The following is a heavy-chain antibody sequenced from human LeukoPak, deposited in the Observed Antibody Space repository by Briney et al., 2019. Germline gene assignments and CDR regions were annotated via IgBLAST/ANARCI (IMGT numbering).Heavy chain of an antibody. CDR3: ARDRNYYDSSGYS. Sequence: GGSLRLSCAASGFTFSDYYMSWVRQAPGKGLVWVSRINSDGSSTSYADSVKGRFTISRDNAKNTLYLQMNSLRAEDTAVYYCARDRNYYDSSGYSWGQGTLVTVSS. V-gene: IGHV3-74*01. D-gene: IGHD3-22*01. CDR1: GFTFSDYY. CDR2: INSDGSST. J-gene: IGHJ4*02.